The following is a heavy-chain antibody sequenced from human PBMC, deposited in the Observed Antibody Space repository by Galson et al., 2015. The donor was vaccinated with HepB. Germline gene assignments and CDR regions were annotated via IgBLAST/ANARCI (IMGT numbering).Heavy chain of an antibody. CDR2: ISVSGGST. J-gene: IGHJ3*02. Sequence: SLRLSCAASGFTFDDYGMSWVRQAPGKGLEWVSAISVSGGSTYYADSVKGRFTVSRDNSKNTLYLQMNSLRAEDTALYYCAKRRGGSYYDAFDIWGQGTMVTVSS. CDR1: GFTFDDYG. CDR3: AKRRGGSYYDAFDI. D-gene: IGHD1-26*01. V-gene: IGHV3-23*01.